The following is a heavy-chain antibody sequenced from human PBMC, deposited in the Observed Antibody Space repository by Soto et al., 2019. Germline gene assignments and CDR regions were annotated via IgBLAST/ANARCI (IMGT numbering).Heavy chain of an antibody. J-gene: IGHJ4*02. CDR2: VSGTGGSA. CDR3: ARDSAYSDYDLEY. CDR1: VFTFISYA. D-gene: IGHD4-17*01. V-gene: IGHV3-23*01. Sequence: PGGSLRLSCASSVFTFISYAMTWVRQAPGKGLEWVSGVSGTGGSAYYADSVKGRFTISRDKSTNTLYLHMNSLRAEDTAVYYCARDSAYSDYDLEYWGQGTLVTVSS.